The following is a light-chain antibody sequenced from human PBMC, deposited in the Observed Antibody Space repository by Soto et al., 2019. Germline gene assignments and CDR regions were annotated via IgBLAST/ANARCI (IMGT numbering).Light chain of an antibody. CDR1: QSVSSRN. V-gene: IGKV3-20*01. Sequence: EIVLTQSPGTVSLSPGERATLSCRASQSVSSRNLAWYRQKPGQAPSLLIFGSSNRPTGIPDRFSGSGSGTDFTLTIIILQPEDYAFYYYLRYRYSPPAYTFGQGTKLDIK. J-gene: IGKJ2*01. CDR2: GSS. CDR3: LRYRYSPPAYT.